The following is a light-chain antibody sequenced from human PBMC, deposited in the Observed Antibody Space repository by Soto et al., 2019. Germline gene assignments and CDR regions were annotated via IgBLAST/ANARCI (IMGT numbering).Light chain of an antibody. V-gene: IGKV3-20*01. CDR1: QSVSNNY. CDR3: QQYGSSPPIT. CDR2: GAS. Sequence: EIVLTQSPGTLSLSPGERATLSCRASQSVSNNYLAWYQQKPGQAPRLLIYGASSRATGIPDRFTGSGSGTDFTLTIARLEPADYAVYYCQQYGSSPPITFGHGKRLDIK. J-gene: IGKJ5*01.